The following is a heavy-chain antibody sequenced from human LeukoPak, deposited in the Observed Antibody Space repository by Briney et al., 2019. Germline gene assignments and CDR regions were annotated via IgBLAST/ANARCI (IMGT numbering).Heavy chain of an antibody. V-gene: IGHV3-13*05. CDR2: IGTAGDP. D-gene: IGHD3-3*01. CDR3: TREYEGSFDF. Sequence: PGGSLRLSCAASGFTFRSYDMHWVRQVAGKGLEWVSSIGTAGDPLYPASVKGRFTISRENAKNSLYLQMNSLRVGDTAVYYCTREYEGSFDFWGQGNPGHRLL. J-gene: IGHJ4*02. CDR1: GFTFRSYD.